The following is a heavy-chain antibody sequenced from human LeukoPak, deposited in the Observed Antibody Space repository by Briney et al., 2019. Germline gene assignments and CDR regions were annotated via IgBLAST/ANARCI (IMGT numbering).Heavy chain of an antibody. CDR2: IKEDGSEK. CDR3: ARDSRGYQ. V-gene: IGHV3-7*01. J-gene: IGHJ4*02. D-gene: IGHD3-22*01. Sequence: PGGSLRLSCAASGFTFSAYWMSWVRQAPGKGLEWVANIKEDGSEKYYGDSVKRRFTISRDNAKNSLYLQMNSLRAEDTAVYYCARDSRGYQWGRGTLVTVSS. CDR1: GFTFSAYW.